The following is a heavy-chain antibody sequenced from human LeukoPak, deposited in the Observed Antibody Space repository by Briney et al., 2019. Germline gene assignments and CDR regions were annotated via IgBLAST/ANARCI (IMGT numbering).Heavy chain of an antibody. J-gene: IGHJ6*03. CDR3: TRSEDFLEWPHYMDV. Sequence: SGTLSLTCAVSGDSISSSSWWTWVRQPPGKGLEWIGEIYRTGSTYYNPSLKSRVTISVDTSKNQFSLKLSSVTAADTAVYYCTRSEDFLEWPHYMDVWGKGTTVTVS. CDR2: IYRTGST. CDR1: GDSISSSSW. D-gene: IGHD3-3*01. V-gene: IGHV4-4*02.